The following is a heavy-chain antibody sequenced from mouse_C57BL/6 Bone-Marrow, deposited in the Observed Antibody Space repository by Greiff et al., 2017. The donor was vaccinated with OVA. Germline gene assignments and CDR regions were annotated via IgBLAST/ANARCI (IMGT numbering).Heavy chain of an antibody. J-gene: IGHJ1*03. V-gene: IGHV14-4*01. Sequence: EVKLQESGAELVRPGASVKLSCTASGFNIKDDYMHWVKQRPEQGLEWIGWIDPENGDTEYASKFQGKATITADTSSNTAYLQLSSLTSEDTAVYYCARIYYDYEDWYFDVWGTGTTVTVSS. CDR3: ARIYYDYEDWYFDV. CDR1: GFNIKDDY. D-gene: IGHD2-4*01. CDR2: IDPENGDT.